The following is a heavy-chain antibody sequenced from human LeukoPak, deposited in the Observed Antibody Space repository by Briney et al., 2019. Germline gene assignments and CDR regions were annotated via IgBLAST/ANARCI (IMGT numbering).Heavy chain of an antibody. CDR1: GYSFTSYW. V-gene: IGHV5-51*01. CDR2: IYPGDSDT. Sequence: GESLKISCKGSGYSFTSYWIGWVRQMPGKGREWMGIIYPGDSDTRYSPSFQGQVTISADKSISTAYLQWSSLKASDTAMYYCASPGGVRGVITAFDIWGQGTMVTVSS. J-gene: IGHJ3*02. CDR3: ASPGGVRGVITAFDI. D-gene: IGHD3-10*01.